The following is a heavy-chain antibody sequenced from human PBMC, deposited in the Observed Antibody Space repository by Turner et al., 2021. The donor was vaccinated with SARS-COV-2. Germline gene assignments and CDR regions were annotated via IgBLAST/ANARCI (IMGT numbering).Heavy chain of an antibody. V-gene: IGHV4-39*01. CDR2: VFSSGTT. CDR1: GGSISSSSYY. CDR3: VRPACSSTACYFYFDS. J-gene: IGHJ4*02. Sequence: QVQLQESGPGLVTPSETLSLTCSVSGGSISSSSYYGGWIRQSPGKGLEWLATVFSSGTTYDNPSLNGRVSMSVDTSNNQFSLRLTSATVADTAVYYCVRPACSSTACYFYFDSWGQGILVTVSS. D-gene: IGHD2-2*01.